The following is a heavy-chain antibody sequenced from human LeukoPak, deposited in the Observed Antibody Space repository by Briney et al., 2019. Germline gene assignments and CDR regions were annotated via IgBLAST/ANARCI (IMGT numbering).Heavy chain of an antibody. V-gene: IGHV4-34*01. CDR1: GGSFSGYY. D-gene: IGHD2-21*02. CDR3: ARGHFPPRLRTFDY. Sequence: SETLSLTCAVYGGSFSGYYWSWIRQPPGKGPEWIGEINHSGSTNYNPSLKSRVTISVDTSKNQFSLKLSSVTAADTAVYYCARGHFPPRLRTFDYWGQGTLVTVSS. J-gene: IGHJ4*02. CDR2: INHSGST.